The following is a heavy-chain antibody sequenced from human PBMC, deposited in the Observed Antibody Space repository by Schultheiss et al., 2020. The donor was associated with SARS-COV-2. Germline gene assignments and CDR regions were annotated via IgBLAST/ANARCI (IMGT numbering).Heavy chain of an antibody. J-gene: IGHJ3*02. CDR1: GGSISSYY. CDR3: ARHSAAEFAFDI. D-gene: IGHD6-13*01. CDR2: INHSGST. V-gene: IGHV4-34*01. Sequence: SQTLSLTCTVSGGSISSYYWSWIRQPPGKGLEWIGEINHSGSTNYNPSLKSRVTISVDTSKNQFSLKLSSVTAADTAVYYCARHSAAEFAFDIWGQGTMVTVSS.